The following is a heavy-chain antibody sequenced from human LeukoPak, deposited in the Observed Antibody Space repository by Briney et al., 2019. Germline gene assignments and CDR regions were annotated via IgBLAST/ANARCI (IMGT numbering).Heavy chain of an antibody. J-gene: IGHJ6*02. CDR3: ARVAYYGMDV. CDR1: GGSISSGGYS. CDR2: IYHSGST. Sequence: PSETLSLTCAVSGGSISSGGYSWSWIRQPPGKGLEWIGYIYHSGSTYYNPSLKSRVTISVDRSKNQFSLKLSSVTAADTAVYYCARVAYYGMDVWGQGTTVTVSS. V-gene: IGHV4-30-2*01.